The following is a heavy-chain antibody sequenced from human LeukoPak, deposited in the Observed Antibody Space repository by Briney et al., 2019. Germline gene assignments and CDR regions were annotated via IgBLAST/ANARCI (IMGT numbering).Heavy chain of an antibody. V-gene: IGHV3-23*01. D-gene: IGHD1-26*01. J-gene: IGHJ4*02. CDR1: GFTFSSYA. CDR2: ISGSGGGT. CDR3: AKGSYSGSYAYFDY. Sequence: GGSLRLSCAASGFTFSSYAMSWVRQAPGKGLEWVSGISGSGGGTYYADSVKGRFTISRDNSKNTLYLQMNSLRAEDTAVYYCAKGSYSGSYAYFDYWGQGTLVTVSS.